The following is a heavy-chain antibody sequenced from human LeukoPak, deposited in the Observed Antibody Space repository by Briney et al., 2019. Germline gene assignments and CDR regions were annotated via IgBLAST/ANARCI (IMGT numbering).Heavy chain of an antibody. J-gene: IGHJ3*02. D-gene: IGHD4-17*01. Sequence: SGGSLRLSCAASGFTFSSYSMNWVRQAPGKGLEWVSSISSSSSYIYYADSVKGRFTISRDNAKNSLYLQMNSLRAEDTAVYYCAREPDYGDYEAFDIWGQGTMVTVSS. CDR2: ISSSSSYI. V-gene: IGHV3-21*01. CDR1: GFTFSSYS. CDR3: AREPDYGDYEAFDI.